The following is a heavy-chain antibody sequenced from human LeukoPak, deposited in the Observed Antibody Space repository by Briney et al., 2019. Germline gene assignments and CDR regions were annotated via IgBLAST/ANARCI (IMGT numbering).Heavy chain of an antibody. CDR2: ISSSSSSYI. V-gene: IGHV3-21*01. D-gene: IGHD5-18*01. J-gene: IGHJ5*02. Sequence: PGGSLRLSCAASGFTFSSYSMNWVRQAPGKGLEWVSSISSSSSSYIYYADSVKGRFTISRDNAKNSLYLQMNSLRAEDTAVYYCARDSTGRGYSQWLGHNWFDPWGQGTLVTVSS. CDR1: GFTFSSYS. CDR3: ARDSTGRGYSQWLGHNWFDP.